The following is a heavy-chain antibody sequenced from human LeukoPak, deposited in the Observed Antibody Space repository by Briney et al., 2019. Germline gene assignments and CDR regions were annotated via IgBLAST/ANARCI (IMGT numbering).Heavy chain of an antibody. J-gene: IGHJ6*03. CDR2: IYPGDSDT. Sequence: GESLKISCKGSGYSFTSYWIGWVRQMPGKGLEWMGIIYPGDSDTRYSPSFQGQVTISADKSISTAYLQWSSLKASDTAMNYCARRFAGEGYYYYMDVWGKGTTVTVSS. V-gene: IGHV5-51*01. CDR1: GYSFTSYW. CDR3: ARRFAGEGYYYYMDV.